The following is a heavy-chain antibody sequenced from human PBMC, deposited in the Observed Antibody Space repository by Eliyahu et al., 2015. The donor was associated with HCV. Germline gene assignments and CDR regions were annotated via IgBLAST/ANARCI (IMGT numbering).Heavy chain of an antibody. Sequence: QVQLQESGPGLVKPSETLSLTCAVSGYSISSGYYWGWIRQPPGKGLEWIGSIYPWWGPHQHPSLKSRVTISVDTSKNQFSLKLSSVTAADTAVYYCARQGIWQWLDYWGQGTLVTVSS. J-gene: IGHJ4*02. CDR2: IYPWWGP. CDR3: ARQGIWQWLDY. D-gene: IGHD6-19*01. CDR1: GYSISSGYY. V-gene: IGHV4-38-2*01.